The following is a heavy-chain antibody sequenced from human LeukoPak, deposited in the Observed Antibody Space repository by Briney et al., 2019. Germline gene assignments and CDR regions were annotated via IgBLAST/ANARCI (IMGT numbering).Heavy chain of an antibody. CDR1: GGSTSSYY. D-gene: IGHD3-22*01. CDR2: IYYSGST. V-gene: IGHV4-59*08. J-gene: IGHJ5*02. CDR3: ASSTYYYDSSGHWFDP. Sequence: SETLSLTCTVSGGSTSSYYWSWIRQPPGKGLEWIGYIYYSGSTNYNPSLKSRVTISVDTSKNQFSLKLSSVTAADTAVYYCASSTYYYDSSGHWFDPWGQGTLVTVSS.